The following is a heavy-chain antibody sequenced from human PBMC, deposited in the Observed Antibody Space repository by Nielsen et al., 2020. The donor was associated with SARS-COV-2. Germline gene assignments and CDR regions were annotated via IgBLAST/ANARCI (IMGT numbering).Heavy chain of an antibody. CDR2: ISYSGST. J-gene: IGHJ4*02. D-gene: IGHD5-12*01. V-gene: IGHV4-59*01. CDR1: GGSISGFY. Sequence: GSLRLSCTVSGGSISGFYWSWIRQPPGKGLEWIGYISYSGSTNYNPSLKSRVTISVDTSKNQFSLKLSSVTAADTAVYYCARSIRLRYWGQGTLVTVSS. CDR3: ARSIRLRY.